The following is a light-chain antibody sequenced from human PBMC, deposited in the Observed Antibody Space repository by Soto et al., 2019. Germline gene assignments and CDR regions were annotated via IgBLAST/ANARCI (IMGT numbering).Light chain of an antibody. J-gene: IGKJ1*01. CDR3: QQYTTSSWT. Sequence: VLTQCPGTRSFSPGERATVSCRTSQSVGSSYLAWYQQKPGQAPRVLIYGTSSRATGIPDRFSGSGSGTDFTLTISRLEPEDFAVYYCQQYTTSSWTFGQGTTGDIK. CDR1: QSVGSSY. CDR2: GTS. V-gene: IGKV3-20*01.